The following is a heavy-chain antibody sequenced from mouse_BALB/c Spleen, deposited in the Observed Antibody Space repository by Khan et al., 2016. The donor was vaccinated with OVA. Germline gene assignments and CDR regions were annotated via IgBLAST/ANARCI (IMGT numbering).Heavy chain of an antibody. CDR3: ARQPYYHYNVMDY. J-gene: IGHJ4*01. V-gene: IGHV2-6-1*01. Sequence: QMQLEESGPGLVAPSQSLSITCTISGFSLTNYGVHWVRQPPGKGLEWLAVIWRDGSTTYNSALKSKLTITKDNYKSPVFLKMNSLQTDDTAIYFCARQPYYHYNVMDYWGQGTSVTVSS. CDR2: IWRDGST. D-gene: IGHD2-10*01. CDR1: GFSLTNYG.